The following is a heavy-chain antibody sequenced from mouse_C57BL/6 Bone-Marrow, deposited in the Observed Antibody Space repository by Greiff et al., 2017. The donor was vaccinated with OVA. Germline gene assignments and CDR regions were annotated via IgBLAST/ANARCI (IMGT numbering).Heavy chain of an antibody. Sequence: EVKLQESGPGLAKPSQTLSLTCSVTGYSITSDYWNWIRHFPGNKLEYMGYISYSGSTYYNPSLKSRISITRDTSKNQYYLQLNSVTTEDKATYYCARVYDGYHFDVWGTGTTVTVSS. J-gene: IGHJ1*03. CDR1: GYSITSDY. CDR2: ISYSGST. D-gene: IGHD2-3*01. V-gene: IGHV3-8*01. CDR3: ARVYDGYHFDV.